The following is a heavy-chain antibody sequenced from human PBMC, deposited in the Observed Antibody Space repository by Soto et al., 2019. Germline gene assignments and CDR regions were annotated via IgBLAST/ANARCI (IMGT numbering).Heavy chain of an antibody. J-gene: IGHJ6*02. Sequence: QVQLQESGPGLVKPSETLSLTCTVSGGSITNYYCSWFRQPQGKGLEWIGYIQYNGYSAYNLSLKRRVTMSMDTSKNQFSLMLESVNATDTAVYYCARHGFGSVHGLVDVCGQGTTVIVSS. CDR1: GGSITNYY. CDR3: ARHGFGSVHGLVDV. V-gene: IGHV4-59*08. D-gene: IGHD3-10*01. CDR2: IQYNGYS.